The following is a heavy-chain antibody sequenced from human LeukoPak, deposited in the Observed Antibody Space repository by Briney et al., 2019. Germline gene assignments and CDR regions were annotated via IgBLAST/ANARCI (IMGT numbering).Heavy chain of an antibody. CDR1: GGSISSGGYY. CDR3: ARVSLSPDFWSGKQVDV. V-gene: IGHV4-31*03. D-gene: IGHD3-3*01. CDR2: IYYSGST. J-gene: IGHJ6*02. Sequence: PSETLSLTCTVSGGSISSGGYYWSWIRQHPGKGLEWIGYIYYSGSTYYNPSLKSRVTISVDTSKNQFSLKLSSVTAADTAVYYCARVSLSPDFWSGKQVDVWGQGTTVTVSS.